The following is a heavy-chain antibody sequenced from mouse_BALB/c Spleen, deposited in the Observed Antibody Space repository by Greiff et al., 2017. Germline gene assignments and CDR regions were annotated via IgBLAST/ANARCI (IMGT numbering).Heavy chain of an antibody. V-gene: IGHV1-7*01. J-gene: IGHJ4*01. CDR1: GYTFTSYW. D-gene: IGHD1-2*01. CDR3: ARGGRLYYAMDY. CDR2: INPSTGYT. Sequence: QVQLKESGAELAKPGASVKMSCKASGYTFTSYWMHWVKQRPGQGLEWIGYINPSTGYTEYNQKFKDKATLTADKSSSTAYMQLSSLTSEDSAVYYCARGGRLYYAMDYWGQGTSVTVSS.